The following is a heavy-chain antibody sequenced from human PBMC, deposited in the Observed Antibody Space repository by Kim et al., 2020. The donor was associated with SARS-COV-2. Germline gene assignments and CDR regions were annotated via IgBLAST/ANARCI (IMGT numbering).Heavy chain of an antibody. CDR1: GFTFSSYA. CDR2: ISYDGSNK. CDR3: ARDQVEGSSWYRGPKY. V-gene: IGHV3-30-3*01. Sequence: GGSLRLSCAASGFTFSSYAMHWVRQAPGKGLEWVAVISYDGSNKYYADSVKGRFTISRDNSKNTLYLQMNSLRAEDTAVYYCARDQVEGSSWYRGPKYWG. J-gene: IGHJ4*01. D-gene: IGHD6-13*01.